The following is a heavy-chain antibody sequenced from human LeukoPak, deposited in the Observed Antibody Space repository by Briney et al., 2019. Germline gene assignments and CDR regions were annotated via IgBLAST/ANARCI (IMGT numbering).Heavy chain of an antibody. CDR3: ARFLDSGWYRHFDY. Sequence: GRSLRLSCAASGFTFSSYARHWVRQAPGKGLEWVAVISYDGSNKYYADSVKGRFTISRDNSKNTLYLQMNSLRAEDTAVYYCARFLDSGWYRHFDYWGQGTLVTASS. J-gene: IGHJ4*02. CDR1: GFTFSSYA. D-gene: IGHD6-19*01. V-gene: IGHV3-30*04. CDR2: ISYDGSNK.